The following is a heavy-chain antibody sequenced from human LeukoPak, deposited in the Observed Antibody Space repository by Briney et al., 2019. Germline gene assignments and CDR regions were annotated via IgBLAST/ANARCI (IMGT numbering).Heavy chain of an antibody. J-gene: IGHJ4*02. CDR1: GFTFSSYN. CDR3: ARDHFVVVPAAIPDLDY. D-gene: IGHD2-2*02. CDR2: ISSSSSTI. Sequence: GGSLRLSCAASGFTFSSYNMNWVRQAPGKGLEGVSHISSSSSTIYYADSVKGRFTISRDNAKNSLYLQMNSLRAEDTAVYYCARDHFVVVPAAIPDLDYWGQGTLVTVSS. V-gene: IGHV3-48*01.